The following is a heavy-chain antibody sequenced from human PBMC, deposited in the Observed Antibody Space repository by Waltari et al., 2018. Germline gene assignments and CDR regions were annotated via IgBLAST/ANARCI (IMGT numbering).Heavy chain of an antibody. CDR1: VVSITTNRHY. J-gene: IGHJ3*01. D-gene: IGHD5-12*01. CDR2: ISYNGAT. Sequence: QLQLQESVPGLVKPSETLSLTCSVSVVSITTNRHYWGWIRQPPGQGLEWIGAISYNGATYSSPALRSRVTIFRDTSKNQFSLKLGSVTAADTAFYYCATYIGASLGTAAFDVWGQGTMVTVSS. CDR3: ATYIGASLGTAAFDV. V-gene: IGHV4-39*01.